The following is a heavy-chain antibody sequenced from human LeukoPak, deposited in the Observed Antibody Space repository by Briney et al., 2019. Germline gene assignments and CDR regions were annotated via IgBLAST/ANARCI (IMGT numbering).Heavy chain of an antibody. D-gene: IGHD5-24*01. Sequence: ASVKVSCKVFGYALTELSIHWVRQNPGKGLEWMGGFNRRDAETIYTQKFQGRVTLNEDTSTDTAYMELRGLRSEDTAIYFCATDVDGRSDFDIWGQGTLVTVSS. V-gene: IGHV1-24*01. CDR3: ATDVDGRSDFDI. CDR2: FNRRDAET. CDR1: GYALTELS. J-gene: IGHJ3*02.